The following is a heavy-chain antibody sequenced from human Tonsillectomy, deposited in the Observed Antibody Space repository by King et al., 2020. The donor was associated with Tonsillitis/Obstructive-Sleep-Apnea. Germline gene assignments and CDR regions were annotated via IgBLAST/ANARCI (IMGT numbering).Heavy chain of an antibody. CDR3: ASIVVGPAATSDAFDI. Sequence: VQLVESGGGLIQPGGSLRLYCAASGFTVSSNYMSWVRQAPGKGLEWVSVIYSGGSTYYADSVKGRFTISRDNSKNTLYLQMNSLRAEDTAVYYCASIVVGPAATSDAFDIWGQGTMVTVSS. D-gene: IGHD2-2*01. J-gene: IGHJ3*02. CDR1: GFTVSSNY. V-gene: IGHV3-53*01. CDR2: IYSGGST.